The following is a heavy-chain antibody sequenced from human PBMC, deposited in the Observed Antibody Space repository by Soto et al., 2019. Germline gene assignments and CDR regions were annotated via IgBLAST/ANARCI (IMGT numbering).Heavy chain of an antibody. D-gene: IGHD6-19*01. CDR2: IFQSGST. J-gene: IGHJ5*02. Sequence: QVQLQESGPGLVEPSGTLSLTCGVSGGTIRSPVWWTWVRQPPGKGLEWIGEIFQSGSTNYTPSLESRVTICVDKSKNQFSLTLTSVTAADTAVYLCARGRGRYSSGWSWFDPWGQGILVTVSS. V-gene: IGHV4-4*02. CDR3: ARGRGRYSSGWSWFDP. CDR1: GGTIRSPVW.